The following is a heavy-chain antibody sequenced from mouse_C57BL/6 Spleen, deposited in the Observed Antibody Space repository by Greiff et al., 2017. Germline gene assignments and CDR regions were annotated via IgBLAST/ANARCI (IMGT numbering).Heavy chain of an antibody. CDR2: ISDGGSYT. Sequence: VTVVESGGGLVKPGGSLKLSCAASGFTFSSYAMSWVRQTPEKRLEWVATISDGGSYTYYPDNVKGRFTISRDNAKNNLYLQMSHLKSEDTAIYYCARDDYDPYYCDYWGQGTTLTVSS. J-gene: IGHJ2*01. D-gene: IGHD2-4*01. CDR1: GFTFSSYA. CDR3: ARDDYDPYYCDY. V-gene: IGHV5-4*01.